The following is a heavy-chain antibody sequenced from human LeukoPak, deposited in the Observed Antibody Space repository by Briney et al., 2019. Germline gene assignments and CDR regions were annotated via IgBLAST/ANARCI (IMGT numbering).Heavy chain of an antibody. J-gene: IGHJ5*02. V-gene: IGHV1-18*01. D-gene: IGHD5-12*01. CDR2: ISAYNGNA. Sequence: ASVKVSCKASGYTFTSYGISWVRQAPGQGLEWMGWISAYNGNANYAQKSQGRVTITTDESTSTAYMELSSLRSEDTAVYYCARAPHPIVANRGVYWFDPWGQGTLVTVSS. CDR1: GYTFTSYG. CDR3: ARAPHPIVANRGVYWFDP.